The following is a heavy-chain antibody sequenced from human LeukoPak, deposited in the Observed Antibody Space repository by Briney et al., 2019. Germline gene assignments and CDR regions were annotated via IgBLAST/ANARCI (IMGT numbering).Heavy chain of an antibody. CDR2: ISSSGSTI. D-gene: IGHD3-22*01. Sequence: GGSLRLSCAASGFTFSDYYMSWIRQAPGKGLEWVSYISSSGSTIYYADSVKGRFTISRDNAKNSLYLQVNSLRAEDTAVYYCAREPSSIIYDSSGYDYWGQGTLVTVSS. V-gene: IGHV3-11*01. CDR1: GFTFSDYY. CDR3: AREPSSIIYDSSGYDY. J-gene: IGHJ4*02.